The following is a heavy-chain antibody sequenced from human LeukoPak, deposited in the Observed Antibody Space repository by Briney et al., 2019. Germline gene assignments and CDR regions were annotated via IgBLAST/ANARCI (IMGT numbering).Heavy chain of an antibody. D-gene: IGHD6-19*01. Sequence: PGGSLRLSCAASGFTFSNYSMNWVRQAPGKGLEWVSSISSRSTYIFYADSVKGRFTISRDNAKNSLYLQMNSLRAGDMALYYCAKDRLSGFSGGIIDYWGQGTLVTVSS. J-gene: IGHJ4*02. CDR1: GFTFSNYS. CDR2: ISSRSTYI. V-gene: IGHV3-21*04. CDR3: AKDRLSGFSGGIIDY.